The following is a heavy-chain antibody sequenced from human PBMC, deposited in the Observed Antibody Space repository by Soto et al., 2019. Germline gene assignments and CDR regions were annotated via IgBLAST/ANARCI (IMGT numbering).Heavy chain of an antibody. J-gene: IGHJ4*02. CDR2: ISSSGSLI. CDR1: GFRFSDSY. D-gene: IGHD6-13*01. Sequence: EGPLRLSCAAPGFRFSDSYMDWIRQASGKGLEWVSFISSSGSLIQDSDSVKGRFTISRDNAKNSLYLQMNSLRAEDTAVYYCARLVMSGTRAFDYWGQGTLVTVSS. V-gene: IGHV3-11*01. CDR3: ARLVMSGTRAFDY.